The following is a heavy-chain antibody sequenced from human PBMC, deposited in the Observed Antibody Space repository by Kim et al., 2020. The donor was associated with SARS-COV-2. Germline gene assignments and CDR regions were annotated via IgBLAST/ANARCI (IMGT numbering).Heavy chain of an antibody. CDR2: ISAYNGNT. Sequence: ASVKVSCKASGYTFTSYGISWVRQAPGQGLEWMGWISAYNGNTNYAQKLQGRVTMTTDTSTSTAYMELRSLRSDDTAVYYCAMLPTTDYDILTGFAGWGQGTLVTVSS. V-gene: IGHV1-18*01. CDR3: AMLPTTDYDILTGFAG. D-gene: IGHD3-9*01. CDR1: GYTFTSYG. J-gene: IGHJ4*02.